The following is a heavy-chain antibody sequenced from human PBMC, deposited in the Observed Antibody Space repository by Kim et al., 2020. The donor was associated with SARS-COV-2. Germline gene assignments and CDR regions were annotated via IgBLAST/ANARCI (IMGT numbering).Heavy chain of an antibody. CDR3: ASGGPGTGTDD. V-gene: IGHV3-74*01. J-gene: IGHJ4*02. CDR1: GFTFGSLW. CDR2: INGAGTKT. Sequence: GGSLRLSCAASGFTFGSLWMHWVRQAPGKGLVWVSYINGAGTKTNYADSVKGRFTISRDNAKNTLSLQMNSLRAEDTAVYYCASGGPGTGTDDWGQGTL. D-gene: IGHD1-1*01.